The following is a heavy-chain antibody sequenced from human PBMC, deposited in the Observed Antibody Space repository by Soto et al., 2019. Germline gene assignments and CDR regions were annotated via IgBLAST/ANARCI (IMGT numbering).Heavy chain of an antibody. J-gene: IGHJ4*02. CDR2: IYYSGST. V-gene: IGHV4-31*03. CDR1: GGSISSGGYS. Sequence: QVQLQESGPGLVKPSQTLSLTCTVSGGSISSGGYSWSWIRQHPGKGLEWIGYIYYSGSTYYNPSLKSRVTISVDTSKNQFSLKLSSVTAADTAVYYCASGSSPVRFDYWGQGTLVTVSS. CDR3: ASGSSPVRFDY. D-gene: IGHD6-13*01.